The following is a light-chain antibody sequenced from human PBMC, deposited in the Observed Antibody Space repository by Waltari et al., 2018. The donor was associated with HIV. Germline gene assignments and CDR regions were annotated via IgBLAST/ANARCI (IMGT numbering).Light chain of an antibody. CDR3: QSADSSGAYWV. CDR1: AMPNQY. V-gene: IGLV3-25*03. Sequence: SELTQPPSVSVPPGQTARITCSGDAMPNQYAYWYQQKPGQAPILIIYKDTERPSGIPERFSGSTSGTTVTLTISGVQAEDEADYHFQSADSSGAYWVFGGGTRLTVL. CDR2: KDT. J-gene: IGLJ3*02.